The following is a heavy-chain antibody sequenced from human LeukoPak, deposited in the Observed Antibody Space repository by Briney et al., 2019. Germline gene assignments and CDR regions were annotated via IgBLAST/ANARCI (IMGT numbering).Heavy chain of an antibody. J-gene: IGHJ4*02. D-gene: IGHD3-22*01. CDR3: ARVPAYYYDSSGYYSDRSPFDY. CDR1: GGSFSGYY. V-gene: IGHV4-34*01. CDR2: INHSGST. Sequence: PSETLSLTCAVYGGSFSGYYWSWIRQPPGKGLEWIGEINHSGSTNYNPSLKSRVTISVDTSKNQFSLKLSSVTAADTAVYYCARVPAYYYDSSGYYSDRSPFDYWGQGTLVTVSS.